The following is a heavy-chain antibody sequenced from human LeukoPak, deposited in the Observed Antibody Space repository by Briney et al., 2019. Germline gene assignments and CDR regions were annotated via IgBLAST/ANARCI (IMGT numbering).Heavy chain of an antibody. Sequence: ASVKVSCTVSGYTLTELSMHWVRQAPGKGLEWMGGFDPEDGETIYAQKFQGRVTMTEDTSTDTAYMELSSLRSEDTAVYYCATPLYSSGWDNWFDPWGQGTLVTVSS. CDR3: ATPLYSSGWDNWFDP. D-gene: IGHD6-19*01. CDR1: GYTLTELS. V-gene: IGHV1-24*01. J-gene: IGHJ5*02. CDR2: FDPEDGET.